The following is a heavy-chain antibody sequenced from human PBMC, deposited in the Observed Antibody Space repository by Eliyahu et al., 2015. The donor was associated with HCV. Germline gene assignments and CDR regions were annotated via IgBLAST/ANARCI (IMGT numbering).Heavy chain of an antibody. Sequence: QVQLVESGGGVVQPGRXLRLXCAASGFTFRSYGMHWVRXAPGKGLEWVAVISYDGSNKYYADSVKGRFTISRDNSKNTLYLQMNSLRAEDTAVYYCAKAWYSSSSSWFDPWGQGTLVTVSS. CDR2: ISYDGSNK. CDR3: AKAWYSSSSSWFDP. CDR1: GFTFRSYG. V-gene: IGHV3-30*18. D-gene: IGHD6-6*01. J-gene: IGHJ5*02.